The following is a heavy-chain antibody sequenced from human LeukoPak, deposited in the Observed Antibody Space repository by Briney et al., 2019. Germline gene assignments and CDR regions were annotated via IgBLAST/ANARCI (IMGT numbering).Heavy chain of an antibody. J-gene: IGHJ4*02. V-gene: IGHV3-30*03. CDR2: ISYDGSNK. Sequence: GRPLRLSCAASGFTFSSYGMHWVRQAPGKGLEWVAVISYDGSNKYYADSVKGRFTISRDNSKNTLYLQVNSLRAEDTAMYYCARDTYCGSCYPGYFDYWGQGTLVTVSS. CDR1: GFTFSSYG. CDR3: ARDTYCGSCYPGYFDY. D-gene: IGHD2-15*01.